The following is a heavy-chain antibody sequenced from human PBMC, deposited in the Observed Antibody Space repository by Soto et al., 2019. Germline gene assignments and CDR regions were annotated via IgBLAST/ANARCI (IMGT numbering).Heavy chain of an antibody. V-gene: IGHV1-2*04. D-gene: IGHD5-18*01. CDR3: ARDPSDTAMADYGMDV. CDR1: GYTFTGYY. J-gene: IGHJ6*02. Sequence: ASVKVSCKASGYTFTGYYIHWVRQGPGQGLEGMGWINPNSGGTNYAQKFQGWVTMTRDTSISTAYMELSRLRSDDTAVYYCARDPSDTAMADYGMDVWGQGTTMTV. CDR2: INPNSGGT.